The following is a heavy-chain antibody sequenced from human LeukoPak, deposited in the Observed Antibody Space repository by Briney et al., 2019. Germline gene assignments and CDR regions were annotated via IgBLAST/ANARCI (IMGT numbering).Heavy chain of an antibody. CDR2: ISGSGGST. CDR3: AKDEAFLGYCSGGSCLFDY. J-gene: IGHJ4*02. Sequence: PGGSLRLSCAASGFTFSSYAMSWVRQAPGKGLEWVSAISGSGGSTYYADSVKGRFTISRDNSKNTLYLQMNSLRAEDTAVYYCAKDEAFLGYCSGGSCLFDYWGQGTLVTVSS. D-gene: IGHD2-15*01. V-gene: IGHV3-23*01. CDR1: GFTFSSYA.